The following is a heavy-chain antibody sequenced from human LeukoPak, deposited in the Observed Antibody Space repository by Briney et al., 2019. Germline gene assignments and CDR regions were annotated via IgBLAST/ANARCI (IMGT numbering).Heavy chain of an antibody. CDR1: GGSISSYY. CDR3: ARDYGSGSYYNFHDAFDI. V-gene: IGHV4-59*01. J-gene: IGHJ3*02. D-gene: IGHD3-10*01. CDR2: IYYSGST. Sequence: SETLSLTCTVSGGSISSYYWSWIRQPPGKGLEWIGYIYYSGSTNYNPSLKSRVTISVDTSKNQFSLKLSSVTAADTAVYYCARDYGSGSYYNFHDAFDIWAKGQWSPSLQ.